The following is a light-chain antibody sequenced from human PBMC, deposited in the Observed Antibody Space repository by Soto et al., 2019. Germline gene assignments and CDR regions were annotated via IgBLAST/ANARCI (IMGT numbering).Light chain of an antibody. Sequence: EIVLTQSPATLSLSPVERATLSCRASQSVSSYLAWYQQKPGQAPRLLIYDASNRATGIPARFSGSGSGTDFPLTISSLEPEDFAVYYCQQRSNWPLTFGGGTKVAIK. V-gene: IGKV3-11*01. J-gene: IGKJ4*01. CDR2: DAS. CDR1: QSVSSY. CDR3: QQRSNWPLT.